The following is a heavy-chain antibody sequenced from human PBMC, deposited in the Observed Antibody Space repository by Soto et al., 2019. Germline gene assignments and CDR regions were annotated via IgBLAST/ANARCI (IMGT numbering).Heavy chain of an antibody. J-gene: IGHJ4*02. CDR2: INPSSGGT. D-gene: IGHD3-10*01. Sequence: ASVKVSCKASGYTFTSYNIHWVRQAPGQGLEWLGIINPSSGGTSYAQKFQNRVTMTRDTSTSTVYMELSSLRSEDTAVYYCARVNERNNYYYLPLAYWGQGTLVTVSS. CDR1: GYTFTSYN. CDR3: ARVNERNNYYYLPLAY. V-gene: IGHV1-46*01.